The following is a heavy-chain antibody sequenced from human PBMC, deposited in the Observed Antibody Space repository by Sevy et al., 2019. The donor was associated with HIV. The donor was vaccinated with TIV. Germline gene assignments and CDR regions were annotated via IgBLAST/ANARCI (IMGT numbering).Heavy chain of an antibody. CDR1: GFTFSTNA. Sequence: GGSLRLSCAASGFTFSTNAMNWVHQAPGKGLEWVSTLGSGGVTTYYADSVRGRFTISRDISKNTLFLQMNSLRADDTAVYYCTRYALTSRTWFDPWGQGTLVTVSS. CDR2: LGSGGVTT. V-gene: IGHV3-23*01. CDR3: TRYALTSRTWFDP. D-gene: IGHD7-27*01. J-gene: IGHJ5*02.